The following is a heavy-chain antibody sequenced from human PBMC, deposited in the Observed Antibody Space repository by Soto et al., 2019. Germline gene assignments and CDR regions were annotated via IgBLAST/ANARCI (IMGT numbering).Heavy chain of an antibody. D-gene: IGHD6-13*01. CDR3: ARDRGVGIAAAGTLFSSWFDP. V-gene: IGHV1-69*01. CDR2: IIPIFGTA. CDR1: GGTFSSYA. Sequence: QVQLVQSGAEVKKPGSSVKVSCKASGGTFSSYAISWVRQAPGQGLEWMGGIIPIFGTANYAQKFQGRVTITADESTSTAYMELSSLRSEDTAVYYCARDRGVGIAAAGTLFSSWFDPCGQGTLVTVSS. J-gene: IGHJ5*02.